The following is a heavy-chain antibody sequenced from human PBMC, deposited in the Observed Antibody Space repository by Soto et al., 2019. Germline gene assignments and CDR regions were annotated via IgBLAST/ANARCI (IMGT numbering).Heavy chain of an antibody. CDR1: GYSITELF. V-gene: IGHV1-24*01. J-gene: IGHJ4*02. CDR2: FDPEDGET. Sequence: SVNVACKVAGYSITELFRGCVLQAHGKGLEWMGGFDPEDGETIYAQKFQGRVTMTEDTSTDTAYMELSSLRSEDTAVYYCARTRYYDSSGYYRPFDYWGQGTLVTVSS. CDR3: ARTRYYDSSGYYRPFDY. D-gene: IGHD3-22*01.